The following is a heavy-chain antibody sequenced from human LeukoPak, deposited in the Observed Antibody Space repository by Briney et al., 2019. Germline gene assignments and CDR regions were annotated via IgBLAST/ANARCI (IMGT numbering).Heavy chain of an antibody. Sequence: SETLSLTCTVSGGSISSYYWSWIRQPPGKGLEWIGYIYYSGSTNYNPSLKSRVTISVETSKNQFSLKLSSVTAADTAVYYCAWAFCSSTSCYPYYFDYWGQGTLVTVSS. V-gene: IGHV4-59*01. CDR3: AWAFCSSTSCYPYYFDY. D-gene: IGHD2-2*01. J-gene: IGHJ4*02. CDR2: IYYSGST. CDR1: GGSISSYY.